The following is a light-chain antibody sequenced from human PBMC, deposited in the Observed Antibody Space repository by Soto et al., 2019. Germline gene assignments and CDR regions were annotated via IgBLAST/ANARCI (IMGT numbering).Light chain of an antibody. CDR1: QSVSSN. Sequence: EILMTQSPATVSVSPGEGVTLSCRASQSVSSNLAWYQQKPAQAPRLLIYAASSRTTGIPARFRGSGSGAEFTLTISSLQSEDFAVYYCQQYNNWPRTFGQGTKV. CDR3: QQYNNWPRT. V-gene: IGKV3-15*01. J-gene: IGKJ1*01. CDR2: AAS.